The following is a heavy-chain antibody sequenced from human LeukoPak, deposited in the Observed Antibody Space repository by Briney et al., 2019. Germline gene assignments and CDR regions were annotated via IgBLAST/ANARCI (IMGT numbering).Heavy chain of an antibody. J-gene: IGHJ5*02. CDR3: AKDCSSTSCQDWFDP. V-gene: IGHV3-23*01. D-gene: IGHD2-2*01. CDR1: GFTFSSYA. CDR2: ISGSGGST. Sequence: QAGGSLRLSCAASGFTFSSYAMSWVRQAPGKGLEWVSAISGSGGSTYYADSVKGRFTISRDNSKNTLYLQMNSLRAEDTAVYYCAKDCSSTSCQDWFDPWGQGTLVTVSS.